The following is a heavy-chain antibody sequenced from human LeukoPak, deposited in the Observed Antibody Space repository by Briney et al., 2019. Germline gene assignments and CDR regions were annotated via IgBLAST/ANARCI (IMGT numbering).Heavy chain of an antibody. J-gene: IGHJ4*02. Sequence: PGGSLRLSCAASGFSFSDYYMSWVRQAPGKGLEWISYITNSGSTIYYAESVKGRFIISRDDAKNSLYLQMNNLRAEDTAVYYCAKRDGGQQLPFDYWGQGTLVTVSS. D-gene: IGHD6-13*01. CDR2: ITNSGSTI. V-gene: IGHV3-11*01. CDR1: GFSFSDYY. CDR3: AKRDGGQQLPFDY.